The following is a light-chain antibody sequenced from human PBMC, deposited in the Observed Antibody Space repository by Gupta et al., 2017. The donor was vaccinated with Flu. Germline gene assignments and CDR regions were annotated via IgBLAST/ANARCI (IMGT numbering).Light chain of an antibody. CDR3: MQALQSPPT. J-gene: IGKJ2*01. V-gene: IGKV2-28*01. CDR2: LGS. Sequence: DIVMTQSPLSLPVTPGEPASISCRSSQSLLQSNGYSYLDWYLQKPGQSPQLLIYLGSTRASGVPDRFSGSGSGTDFTLKISRVEAEDVGVYYCMQALQSPPTFGQGTKLDIK. CDR1: QSLLQSNGYSY.